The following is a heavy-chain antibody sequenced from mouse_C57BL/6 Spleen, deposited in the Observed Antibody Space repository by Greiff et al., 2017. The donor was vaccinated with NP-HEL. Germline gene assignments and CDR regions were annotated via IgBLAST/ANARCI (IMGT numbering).Heavy chain of an antibody. CDR1: GFSFNTYA. CDR2: IRSKSNNYAT. D-gene: IGHD1-1*02. J-gene: IGHJ4*01. Sequence: EVKLQESGGGLVQPKGSLKLSCAASGFSFNTYAMNWVRQAPGKGLEWVARIRSKSNNYATYYADSVKDRFTISRDDSESMLYLQMNNLKTEDTAMYYCVRPLYYYGIHEGAMDYWGQGTSVTVSS. V-gene: IGHV10-1*01. CDR3: VRPLYYYGIHEGAMDY.